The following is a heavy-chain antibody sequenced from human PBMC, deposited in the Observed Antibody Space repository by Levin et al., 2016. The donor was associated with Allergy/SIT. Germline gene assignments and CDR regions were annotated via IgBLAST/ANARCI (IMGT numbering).Heavy chain of an antibody. Sequence: SETLSLTCTVSGGSINNYYWCWIRQPPGKGLEWIGFAYYSGTTNYNPSLKSRVTISVDTSKNQFSLKLSSVAAADTAVYYCARATDASGSHFLDYVGPGNPGHRLL. J-gene: IGHJ4*02. V-gene: IGHV4-59*01. D-gene: IGHD1-26*01. CDR3: ARATDASGSHFLDY. CDR1: GGSINNYY. CDR2: AYYSGTT.